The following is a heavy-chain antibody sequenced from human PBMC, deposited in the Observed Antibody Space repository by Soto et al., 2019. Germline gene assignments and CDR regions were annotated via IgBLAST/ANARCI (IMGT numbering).Heavy chain of an antibody. V-gene: IGHV1-69*06. CDR1: GGTFSSYR. D-gene: IGHD3-10*01. CDR3: AADLPSLRVRYYGMDV. CDR2: ITPVFGTP. Sequence: SVKVSCKVSGGTFSSYRFSWVRQAPGQGLEWMGGITPVFGTPDYAQKFQGRVTVTADRSTNTAYMVLSRLTSEDTAVYYCAADLPSLRVRYYGMDVWGQGTTVTVSS. J-gene: IGHJ6*02.